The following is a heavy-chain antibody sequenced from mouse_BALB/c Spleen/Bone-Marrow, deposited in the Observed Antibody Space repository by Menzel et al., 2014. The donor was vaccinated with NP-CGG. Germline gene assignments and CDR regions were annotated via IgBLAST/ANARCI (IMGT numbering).Heavy chain of an antibody. D-gene: IGHD1-2*01. Sequence: QVQLQQSGAELVRPGSSVKIPCKASGYAFSAYWMNWVKQRPGQGLEWIGQIYPGDGDTNYNGKFKGKATLTADKSSSTAYMQLSSLTSVDSAVYFCTRSTATFDYWGQGTTLTVSS. CDR1: GYAFSAYW. V-gene: IGHV1-80*01. J-gene: IGHJ2*01. CDR3: TRSTATFDY. CDR2: IYPGDGDT.